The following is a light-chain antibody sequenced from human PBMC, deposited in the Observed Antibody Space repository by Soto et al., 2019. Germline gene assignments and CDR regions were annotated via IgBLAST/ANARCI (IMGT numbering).Light chain of an antibody. CDR3: SSYTSSITVDLV. CDR2: EVS. J-gene: IGLJ2*01. CDR1: SSDVGGYDY. Sequence: QSALTQPASVSGSPGQSITISCTGTSSDVGGYDYVSWYQHFPGKAPKLIIYEVSNRPSGVSNRFSGSKSGNTASLTISGLQAEDEADYYCSSYTSSITVDLVFGGGTQLTVL. V-gene: IGLV2-14*01.